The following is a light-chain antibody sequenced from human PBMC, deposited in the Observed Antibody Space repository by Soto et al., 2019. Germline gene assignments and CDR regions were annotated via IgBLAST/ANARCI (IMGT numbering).Light chain of an antibody. CDR1: QGVGND. CDR3: LQDYNSPYT. V-gene: IGKV1-6*02. J-gene: IGKJ2*01. Sequence: AIQMTQSPSSLSASVGDRVTITCRASQGVGNDLGWYQHKPGKAPELLIYAATNLETGVPSRFSGSGSGTDFTLTISSLQPEDFATYYCLQDYNSPYTFGQGTKLEIK. CDR2: AAT.